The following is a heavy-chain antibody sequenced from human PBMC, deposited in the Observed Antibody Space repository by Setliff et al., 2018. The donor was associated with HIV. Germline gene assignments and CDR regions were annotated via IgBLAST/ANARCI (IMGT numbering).Heavy chain of an antibody. J-gene: IGHJ3*02. CDR2: IYYRGST. V-gene: IGHV4-39*01. Sequence: PSETLSLTCNVSGGSIRSSSYYWGWIRQPPGKGLEWIGTIYYRGSTYYNPSLKSRVTISVDTSKNQFSLKLSSVTAADTAVYYCARNDAFDIWGQGTLVTVSS. CDR1: GGSIRSSSYY. CDR3: ARNDAFDI.